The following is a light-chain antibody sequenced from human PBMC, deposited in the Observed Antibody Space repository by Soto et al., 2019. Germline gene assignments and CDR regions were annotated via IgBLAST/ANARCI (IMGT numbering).Light chain of an antibody. CDR1: QNVRIY. J-gene: IGKJ4*01. V-gene: IGKV3-11*01. CDR3: QQRYSWPPLT. CDR2: DAT. Sequence: EVVLTQSPATLSLSPGERATLSCRASQNVRIYLAWYQQKPGQVPRLLIYDATNRAAAIPPRFSGSGSGTDFTLTISSLEPEDFAVYYCQQRYSWPPLTFGGGTKVEIK.